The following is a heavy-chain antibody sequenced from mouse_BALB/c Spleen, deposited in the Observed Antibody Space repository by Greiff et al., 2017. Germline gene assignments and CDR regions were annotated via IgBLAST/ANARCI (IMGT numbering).Heavy chain of an antibody. CDR2: ISYSGST. Sequence: DVKLQESGPGLVKPSQSLSLTCTVTGYSITSDYAWNWIRQFPGNKLEWMGYISYSGSTSYNPSLKSRISITRDTSKTQFFLQLNSVTTEDTATYYCAIYGSRRAMDYWGQGTSVTVSS. D-gene: IGHD1-1*01. V-gene: IGHV3-2*02. CDR1: GYSITSDYA. CDR3: AIYGSRRAMDY. J-gene: IGHJ4*01.